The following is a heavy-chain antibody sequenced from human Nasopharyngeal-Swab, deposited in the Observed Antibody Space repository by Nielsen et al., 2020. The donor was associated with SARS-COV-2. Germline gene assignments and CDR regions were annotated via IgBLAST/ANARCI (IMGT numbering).Heavy chain of an antibody. CDR1: GFTFSSYW. D-gene: IGHD1-26*01. V-gene: IGHV3-7*03. CDR2: IKQDGSEK. J-gene: IGHJ6*02. Sequence: GESLKISCAASGFTFSSYWMSWVRQAPGKGLEWVANIKQDGSEKYYVDSVKGRFTISRDNAKNSLYLQMNSLRAEDTAVYYCARELGGWELLYYYYYGMDVWGQGTTVTVSS. CDR3: ARELGGWELLYYYYYGMDV.